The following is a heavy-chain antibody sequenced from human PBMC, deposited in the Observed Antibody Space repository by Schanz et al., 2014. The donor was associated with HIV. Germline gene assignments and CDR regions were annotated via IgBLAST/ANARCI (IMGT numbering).Heavy chain of an antibody. Sequence: QVQLQQWGAGLLKPSETLSLTCAVYGGSFSVYSWSWIRQPPGMGLQWIGEINHSGSTNYNPSLKSRVTISVDTSKTQFSLRLNSVTAADTAVYYCARTPYYFDYWGQGTLVTVSS. J-gene: IGHJ4*02. CDR3: ARTPYYFDY. CDR2: INHSGST. CDR1: GGSFSVYS. V-gene: IGHV4-34*01.